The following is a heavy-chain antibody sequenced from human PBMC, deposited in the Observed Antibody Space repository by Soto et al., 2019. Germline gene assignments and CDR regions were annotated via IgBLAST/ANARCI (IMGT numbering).Heavy chain of an antibody. CDR3: ARDGTTETTNGHYAMDV. Sequence: EVQLVESGGGLVQPGGSLILSCAASGFTFNTYHMNWVRQAPGKGLEWVSYIHSGGSRIYYADSVKGRFTISRDNSKNSLFLQMNSLRAEDTAVYYCARDGTTETTNGHYAMDVWGQGTTVTVSS. J-gene: IGHJ6*02. CDR1: GFTFNTYH. D-gene: IGHD4-17*01. CDR2: IHSGGSRI. V-gene: IGHV3-48*03.